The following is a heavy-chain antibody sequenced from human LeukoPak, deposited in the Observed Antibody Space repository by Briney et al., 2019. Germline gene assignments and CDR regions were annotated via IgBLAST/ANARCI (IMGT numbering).Heavy chain of an antibody. J-gene: IGHJ4*02. CDR3: ARDNYYDSSGFLFHNY. V-gene: IGHV3-23*01. CDR1: GFTFTNYA. Sequence: GGSLRLSCAASGFTFTNYAMNWVRQAPGKGLEWVSTISGSGGSTYYADSVKGRFTISRDSSKNTLFLQMNSLRAEDTAVYYCARDNYYDSSGFLFHNYWGQGTLVTVSS. CDR2: ISGSGGST. D-gene: IGHD3-22*01.